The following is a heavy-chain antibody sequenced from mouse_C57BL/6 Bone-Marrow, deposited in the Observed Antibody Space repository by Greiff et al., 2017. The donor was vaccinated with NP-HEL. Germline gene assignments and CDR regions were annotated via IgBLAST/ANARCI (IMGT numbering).Heavy chain of an antibody. CDR1: GYSITSGYY. J-gene: IGHJ4*01. D-gene: IGHD1-1*01. CDR3: ARIPYYGSSYAMDY. Sequence: EVQLVESGPGLVKPSQSLSLTCSVTGYSITSGYYWNWIRQFPGNKLEWMGYISYDGSNNYNPSLKNRISITRDTSKNQFFLKLNSVTTEDTATYYCARIPYYGSSYAMDYWGQGTSVTVSS. V-gene: IGHV3-6*01. CDR2: ISYDGSN.